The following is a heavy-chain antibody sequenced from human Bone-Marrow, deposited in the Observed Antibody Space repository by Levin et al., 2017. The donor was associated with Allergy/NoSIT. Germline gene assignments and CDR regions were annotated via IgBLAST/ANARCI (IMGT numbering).Heavy chain of an antibody. J-gene: IGHJ3*02. CDR3: ARGIIGDVRVAHKEAFDI. V-gene: IGHV3-11*04. Sequence: KAGGSLRLSCAASGFTLSDYYMSWIRQAPGKGLEWVSSISSSGSDMYYVDSVKGRFTISRDNAKNSLTLQMNSLRAEDTAVYYCARGIIGDVRVAHKEAFDIWGQGTMVSVSS. CDR1: GFTLSDYY. CDR2: ISSSGSDM. D-gene: IGHD2-8*02.